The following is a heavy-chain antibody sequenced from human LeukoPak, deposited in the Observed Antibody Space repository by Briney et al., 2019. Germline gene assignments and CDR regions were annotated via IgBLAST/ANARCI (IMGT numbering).Heavy chain of an antibody. J-gene: IGHJ5*02. CDR1: GFTISSNW. Sequence: PGGSLRLSCAASGFTISSNWMSWGRQAPGKGLEWVANINQDGSAKYYVDSVKGRFTISRDNAKNSLYLPMNSLRAEDTAVYYCARGGCSGGSCYHNWFDPWGQGTLVTVSS. CDR2: INQDGSAK. D-gene: IGHD2-15*01. CDR3: ARGGCSGGSCYHNWFDP. V-gene: IGHV3-7*01.